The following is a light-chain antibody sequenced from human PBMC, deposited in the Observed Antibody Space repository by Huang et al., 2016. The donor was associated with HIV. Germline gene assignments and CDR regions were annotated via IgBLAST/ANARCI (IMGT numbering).Light chain of an antibody. Sequence: EIVLTQTPATLSLSPGERVTLACGASQSVTGNHLAGYQKKFGLAPRLLIYAASSRATDIPDRFSGSGSGTDFTLTISRLEPEDFAVYYCQQYGSTPLTFGGGTKVEIK. CDR3: QQYGSTPLT. V-gene: IGKV3D-20*01. CDR1: QSVTGNH. J-gene: IGKJ4*01. CDR2: AAS.